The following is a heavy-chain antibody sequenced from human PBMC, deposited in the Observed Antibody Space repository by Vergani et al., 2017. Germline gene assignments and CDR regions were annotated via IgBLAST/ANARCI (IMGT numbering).Heavy chain of an antibody. CDR2: INPSGGST. D-gene: IGHD3-10*01. V-gene: IGHV1-46*03. J-gene: IGHJ5*02. CDR1: GYTFTSYY. CDR3: ARDSAIITMVRGVIGRFDP. Sequence: QVQLVQSGAEVKKPGASVKVSCKASGYTFTSYYMHWVRQAPGQGLEWMGIINPSGGSTSYAQKFQGRVTMTRDTSTSTVYMELSSLRSEDTAVYYCARDSAIITMVRGVIGRFDPWGQGTLVTVSS.